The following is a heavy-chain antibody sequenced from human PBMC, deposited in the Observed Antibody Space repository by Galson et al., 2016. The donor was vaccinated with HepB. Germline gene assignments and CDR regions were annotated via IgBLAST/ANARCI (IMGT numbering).Heavy chain of an antibody. Sequence: SVKVSCKASGFTLSHYGISWVRQAPGQGLEWMGWITDYNGNTNYAQKLQGRVTMTTDTSTSTAYMQLRSLRSDGTAVYYCARIGYDNSGYFPDFWGQGTLVTVSS. J-gene: IGHJ4*02. V-gene: IGHV1-18*01. D-gene: IGHD3-22*01. CDR3: ARIGYDNSGYFPDF. CDR1: GFTLSHYG. CDR2: ITDYNGNT.